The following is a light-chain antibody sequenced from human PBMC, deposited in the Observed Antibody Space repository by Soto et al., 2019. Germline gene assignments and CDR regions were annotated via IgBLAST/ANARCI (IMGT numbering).Light chain of an antibody. V-gene: IGLV2-11*01. Sequence: QSVLTQPHSVSGSPGQSVAISCSGTSSDVGGYNDVSWYQQHPGKAPKLIIFDVNKRPSGVPDRFSGSKSGSTASLTISGLQAEDEADYYCCSYGGSFYVVGTGTKLTVL. CDR3: CSYGGSFYV. CDR2: DVN. CDR1: SSDVGGYND. J-gene: IGLJ1*01.